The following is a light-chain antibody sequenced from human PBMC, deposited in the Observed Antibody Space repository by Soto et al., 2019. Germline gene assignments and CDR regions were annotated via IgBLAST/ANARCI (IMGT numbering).Light chain of an antibody. CDR1: SSDVGSYDL. J-gene: IGLJ1*01. V-gene: IGLV2-23*01. Sequence: QSALTQPASVSGSPGQSITISCTGTSSDVGSYDLVSWYQQPPGKAPKLMIYEDTKRPSGISTRFSGSKSGNAASLTISGRQAEDEADYYCCSYAGSGTFVFGTGTKLTVL. CDR2: EDT. CDR3: CSYAGSGTFV.